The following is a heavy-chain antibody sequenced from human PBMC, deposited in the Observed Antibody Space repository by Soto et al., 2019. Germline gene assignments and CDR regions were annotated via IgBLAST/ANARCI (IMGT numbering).Heavy chain of an antibody. CDR3: ARVGVITIFGVVNTSRGMDV. J-gene: IGHJ6*02. CDR1: GYTFTSYG. D-gene: IGHD3-3*01. Sequence: GASVKVSCKASGYTFTSYGISWVRQAPGQGLEWMGWISAYNGNTNYAQKLQGRVTMTTDTSTSTAYMELRSLRSDDTAVYYCARVGVITIFGVVNTSRGMDVWGQGTTVTVSS. V-gene: IGHV1-18*04. CDR2: ISAYNGNT.